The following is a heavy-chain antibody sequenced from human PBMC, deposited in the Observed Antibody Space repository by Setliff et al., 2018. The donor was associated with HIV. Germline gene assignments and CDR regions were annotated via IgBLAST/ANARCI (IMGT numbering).Heavy chain of an antibody. Sequence: SETLSLTCAVSGYSIRSGYYWGWIRQSPGKGLEWIGTMFRTGTSYYNPSLTSRVTISQDTSKNQFFLELTSVTAADTAVYYCATVDGTRYLDYWGQGKLVTVS. CDR2: MFRTGTS. J-gene: IGHJ4*02. V-gene: IGHV4-38-2*01. CDR1: GYSIRSGYY. D-gene: IGHD1-1*01. CDR3: ATVDGTRYLDY.